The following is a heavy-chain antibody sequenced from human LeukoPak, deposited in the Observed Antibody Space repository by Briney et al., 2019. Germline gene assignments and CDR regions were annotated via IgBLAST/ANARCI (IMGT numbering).Heavy chain of an antibody. V-gene: IGHV3-23*01. J-gene: IGHJ4*02. CDR3: AKGEGLTGYYTCFEY. D-gene: IGHD3-9*01. Sequence: VGSLRLSCAASGFTFSRYAMSWVRQAPGKGPEWASAISGSGGSTYYADSVKGRFTISRDNSKNTLYLQMNSLRAEDTAVYYCAKGEGLTGYYTCFEYWGQGTLVTVSS. CDR1: GFTFSRYA. CDR2: ISGSGGST.